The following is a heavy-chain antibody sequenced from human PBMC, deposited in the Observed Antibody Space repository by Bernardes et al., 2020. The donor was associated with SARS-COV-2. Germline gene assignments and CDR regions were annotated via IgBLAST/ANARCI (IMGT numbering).Heavy chain of an antibody. V-gene: IGHV3-53*01. CDR1: GLHVSTHY. Sequence: GGSLRLSCAASGLHVSTHYMNWVRQAPGKGLEWVSVIYTGGTTYYADAVKGRFTISRDNSKNMLYLQMNSLRAEDTAVYYCAREPGGVHYGMDVWSQGTTVTVSS. CDR3: AREPGGVHYGMDV. J-gene: IGHJ6*02. D-gene: IGHD1-26*01. CDR2: IYTGGTT.